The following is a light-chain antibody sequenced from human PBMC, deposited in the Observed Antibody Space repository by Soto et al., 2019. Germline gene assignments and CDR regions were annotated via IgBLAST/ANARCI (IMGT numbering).Light chain of an antibody. CDR2: VAS. V-gene: IGKV3-20*01. J-gene: IGKJ2*01. CDR1: QSVSSSY. CDR3: QQYGSPPLYT. Sequence: ESVLTQSPGTLSLSPGERATLSCRASQSVSSSYLAWYQHKPGQAPRLLIYVASSRATGIPDRFSGSGSGTDFTLTISRLEPEDFAVYYCQQYGSPPLYTFGQGTKLEIK.